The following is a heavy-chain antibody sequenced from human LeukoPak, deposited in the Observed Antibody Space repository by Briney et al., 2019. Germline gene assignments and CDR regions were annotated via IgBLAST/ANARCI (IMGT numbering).Heavy chain of an antibody. CDR2: ISGDGGST. CDR1: GFTFDDYA. V-gene: IGHV3-43*02. D-gene: IGHD3-22*01. CDR3: AKALADRDLPYYYDSSGYYLVLGY. Sequence: GGSLRLSCAASGFTFDDYAMHWVRQAPGKGLEWVSLISGDGGSTYYADSVKGRFTISRDNSKNYLYLQMNSLRTEDTALYYCAKALADRDLPYYYDSSGYYLVLGYWGQGTLVTVSS. J-gene: IGHJ4*02.